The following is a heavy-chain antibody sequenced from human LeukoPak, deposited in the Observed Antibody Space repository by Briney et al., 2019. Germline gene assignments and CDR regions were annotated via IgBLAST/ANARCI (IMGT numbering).Heavy chain of an antibody. J-gene: IGHJ4*02. CDR2: IIPIFGTA. CDR3: ARMARKYSSGWYQFDY. V-gene: IGHV1-69*06. Sequence: ASVKVSCKASGGTFSSYAISWVRQAPGQGLEWMGGIIPIFGTANYAQKFQGRVTITADKSTSTAYMELSSLRSEDTAVYYCARMARKYSSGWYQFDYWGQGTLVTVSS. D-gene: IGHD6-19*01. CDR1: GGTFSSYA.